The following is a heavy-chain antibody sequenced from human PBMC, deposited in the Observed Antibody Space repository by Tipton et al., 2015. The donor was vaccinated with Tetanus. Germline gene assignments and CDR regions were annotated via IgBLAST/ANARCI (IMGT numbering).Heavy chain of an antibody. V-gene: IGHV4-59*01. CDR3: ARADYNLSKKGPFDS. J-gene: IGHJ4*02. CDR2: ISNSGRT. D-gene: IGHD3-3*01. Sequence: TLSLTCSVSGASISSYYWNWIRQPPGKGLEWLAYISNSGRTNSNYSLKSRITISRDTSNNQFSLKLTSVTAADTAVYYCARADYNLSKKGPFDSWGQGTLVIVSS. CDR1: GASISSYY.